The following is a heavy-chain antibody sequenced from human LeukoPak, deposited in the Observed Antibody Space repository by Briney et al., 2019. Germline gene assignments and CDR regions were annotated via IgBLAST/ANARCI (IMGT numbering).Heavy chain of an antibody. CDR3: ARDVGSGYDPSLIFDY. J-gene: IGHJ4*02. D-gene: IGHD5-12*01. CDR1: GYILTSYG. Sequence: AAVKVSCKASGYILTSYGISWVRQAPGQGLEWMGWISAYNGNTNYAQKLQGRVTMTTDTSTSTAYMELRSLRSDDTAVYYCARDVGSGYDPSLIFDYWGQGTLVTVSS. V-gene: IGHV1-18*01. CDR2: ISAYNGNT.